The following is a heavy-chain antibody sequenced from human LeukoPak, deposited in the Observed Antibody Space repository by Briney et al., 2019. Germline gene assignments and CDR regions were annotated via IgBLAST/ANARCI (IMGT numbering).Heavy chain of an antibody. CDR1: GFTFSSYG. V-gene: IGHV3-30*02. D-gene: IGHD6-19*01. Sequence: PGGSLRLSCAASGFTFSSYGMHWVRQAPGKGLEWVAFIRYDGSNKYYADSVKGRFTISRDNSKNTLYLQMNSLRAEDTAVYYCAKDSGIAVAGTMDYWGQGTLVTVSS. CDR2: IRYDGSNK. J-gene: IGHJ4*02. CDR3: AKDSGIAVAGTMDY.